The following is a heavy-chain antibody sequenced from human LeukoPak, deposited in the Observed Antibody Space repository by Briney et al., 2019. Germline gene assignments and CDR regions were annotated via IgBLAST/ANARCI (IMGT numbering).Heavy chain of an antibody. Sequence: SEALSLTCAISGDSVSSNSAAWNLIRQSPWRGLEWLGRTYYRSKRYNDYAVSVKSRITIKPDTSKNLFSLQLNSVTPEDTAVYCCAGRYSYGYYYYWGQGTLVTVPS. J-gene: IGHJ4*02. CDR3: AGRYSYGYYYY. CDR1: GDSVSSNSAA. V-gene: IGHV6-1*01. CDR2: TYYRSKRYN. D-gene: IGHD5-18*01.